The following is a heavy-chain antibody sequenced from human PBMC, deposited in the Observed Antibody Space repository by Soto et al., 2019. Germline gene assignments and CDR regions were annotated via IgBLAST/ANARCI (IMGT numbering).Heavy chain of an antibody. D-gene: IGHD6-25*01. V-gene: IGHV3-30*18. CDR3: AKDLLRPGRAYGMDV. CDR2: ISYDGSNK. J-gene: IGHJ6*02. CDR1: GFTFSSYG. Sequence: QVQLVESGGGVVQPGRSLRLSCAASGFTFSSYGMHWVRQAPGKGLEWVAVISYDGSNKYYADSVKGRFTISRDNSKNTLWLQMNSRRAEDTAGYYCAKDLLRPGRAYGMDVWGQGTTVTVSS.